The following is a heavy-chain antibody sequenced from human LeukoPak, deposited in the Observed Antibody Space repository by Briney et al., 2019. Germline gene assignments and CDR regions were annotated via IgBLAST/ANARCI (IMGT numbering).Heavy chain of an antibody. Sequence: SETLSLTCTVSGASISSHYWGWIRQPPGKGLEWIGYIYYSRSTNYNPSLQTPGTISVDKSTNQFSRKPNCFTTSAARVHDCARAERTGGVYWGRGPLVSVSS. CDR2: IYYSRST. V-gene: IGHV4-59*11. CDR1: GASISSHY. CDR3: ARAERTGGVY. J-gene: IGHJ4*02. D-gene: IGHD3-16*01.